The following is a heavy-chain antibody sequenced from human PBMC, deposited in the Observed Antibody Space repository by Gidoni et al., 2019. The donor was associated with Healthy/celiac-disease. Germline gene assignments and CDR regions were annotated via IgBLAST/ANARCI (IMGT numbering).Heavy chain of an antibody. Sequence: EVQLLESGGGLVQPGGSLRLSCSASGFTFSSYAMSWVRQAPGKGLEWVSAISGSGGSTYYADSVKGRFTISRDNSKNTLYLQMNSLRAEDTAVYYCAKSPDYCSGGSCYSDLFDYWGQGTLVTVSS. J-gene: IGHJ4*02. CDR1: GFTFSSYA. CDR3: AKSPDYCSGGSCYSDLFDY. V-gene: IGHV3-23*01. D-gene: IGHD2-15*01. CDR2: ISGSGGST.